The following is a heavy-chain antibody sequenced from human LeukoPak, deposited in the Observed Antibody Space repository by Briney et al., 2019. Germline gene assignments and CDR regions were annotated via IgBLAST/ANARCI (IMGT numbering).Heavy chain of an antibody. V-gene: IGHV4-59*12. J-gene: IGHJ5*02. CDR1: GGSSSNYY. D-gene: IGHD3-22*01. CDR2: SSYSGNT. Sequence: SETLSLTCTVSGGSSSNYYWTWIRQPPGEGLEWMGFSSYSGNTNYNPSLKSRVTISLDTSKNQFSLKLISVTAADPAVYYCARRVGSGYTDHWGQGALVTVSS. CDR3: ARRVGSGYTDH.